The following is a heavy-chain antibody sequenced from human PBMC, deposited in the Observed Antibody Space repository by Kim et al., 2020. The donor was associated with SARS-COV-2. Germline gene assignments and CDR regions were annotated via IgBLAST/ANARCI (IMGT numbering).Heavy chain of an antibody. Sequence: SETLSLTCTVSGGSISSYYWSWIRQPPGKGLEWIGYIYYSGSTNYNPSLKSRVTISVDTSKNQFSLKLSSVTAADTAVYYCARADITRAFDYWGQGTLVTVSS. J-gene: IGHJ4*02. CDR1: GGSISSYY. V-gene: IGHV4-59*01. D-gene: IGHD3-10*01. CDR3: ARADITRAFDY. CDR2: IYYSGST.